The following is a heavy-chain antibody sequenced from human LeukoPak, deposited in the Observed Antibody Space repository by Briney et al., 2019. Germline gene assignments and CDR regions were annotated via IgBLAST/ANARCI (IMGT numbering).Heavy chain of an antibody. Sequence: SVKVSCKASGGTFSSYAIRWVRQAPGQGIEGMGGIIPIFPTANYPLKFPGTVTITAHESTSTPYMELSSLRSEDTAVYYCARSERDATVTTDYWGQGTLVTVSS. J-gene: IGHJ4*02. V-gene: IGHV1-69*01. CDR1: GGTFSSYA. CDR2: IIPIFPTA. D-gene: IGHD4-17*01. CDR3: ARSERDATVTTDY.